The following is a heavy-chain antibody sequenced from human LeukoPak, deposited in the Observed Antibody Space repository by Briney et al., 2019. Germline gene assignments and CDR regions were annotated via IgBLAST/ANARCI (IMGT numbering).Heavy chain of an antibody. CDR2: IYHSGST. Sequence: PSETLSLTCAVSGYSISSGYYWGWIRQPPGKGLEWFGSIYHSGSTYYNPSLKSRVTISVDTSKNQFSLKLSSVTAADTAVYYCARHVKMPPSVWFDPWGQGTLVTVSS. J-gene: IGHJ5*02. CDR1: GYSISSGYY. V-gene: IGHV4-38-2*01. CDR3: ARHVKMPPSVWFDP. D-gene: IGHD2-2*01.